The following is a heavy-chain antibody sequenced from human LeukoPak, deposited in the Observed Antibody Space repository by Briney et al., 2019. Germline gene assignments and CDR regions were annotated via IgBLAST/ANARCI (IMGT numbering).Heavy chain of an antibody. CDR2: IKQDVSQK. CDR3: ARDDGYSSGWYMGGGFDY. CDR1: GFTFSSDW. J-gene: IGHJ4*02. V-gene: IGHV3-7*01. D-gene: IGHD6-19*01. Sequence: PGGSLRLSCAASGFTFSSDWMSWVRQAPGNGLEWVANIKQDVSQKYYVDSVKGRFTISRDNAKTSLYLQMNSLRAEDTAVYYCARDDGYSSGWYMGGGFDYWGQGTLVTVSS.